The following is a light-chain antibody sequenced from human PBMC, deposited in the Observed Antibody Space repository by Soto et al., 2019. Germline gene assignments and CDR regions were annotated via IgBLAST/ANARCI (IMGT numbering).Light chain of an antibody. CDR3: QHYNSYPEA. CDR1: QTISSW. J-gene: IGKJ1*01. Sequence: DIQMTQSPSTLSGSVGDRVTITCRASQTISSWLAWYQQKPGKAPKLLIYKASTLKSGVPSRFSGSGSGTEFTLTISSLQNDDFATYDCQHYNSYPEAFGQGTKVDI. CDR2: KAS. V-gene: IGKV1-5*03.